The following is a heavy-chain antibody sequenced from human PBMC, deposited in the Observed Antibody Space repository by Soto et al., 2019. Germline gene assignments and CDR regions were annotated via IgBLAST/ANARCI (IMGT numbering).Heavy chain of an antibody. J-gene: IGHJ6*04. CDR1: GYTFTSYG. Sequence: ASVNVSCKASGYTFTSYGISWVRQAPGQELEGVGWISAYNGNTNYVQKLQRRVTMTTDTSTSPAYMELKSPRSDDTAVYYCARVPRYFSGGSLYSNYYDYGIDVWGEGTTVTVSS. V-gene: IGHV1-18*01. D-gene: IGHD2-15*01. CDR3: ARVPRYFSGGSLYSNYYDYGIDV. CDR2: ISAYNGNT.